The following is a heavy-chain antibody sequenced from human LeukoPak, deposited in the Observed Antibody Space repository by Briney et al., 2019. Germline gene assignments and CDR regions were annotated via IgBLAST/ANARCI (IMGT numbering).Heavy chain of an antibody. J-gene: IGHJ4*02. Sequence: SETPSLTCAVYGGSFSGYYWSWIRQPPGKGLEWIGEINHSGSTNYNPSLKSRVTISVDTSKNQFSLKLSSVTAADTAVYYCARSRLWGLFDYWGQGTLVTVSS. CDR1: GGSFSGYY. CDR3: ARSRLWGLFDY. V-gene: IGHV4-34*01. D-gene: IGHD3-16*01. CDR2: INHSGST.